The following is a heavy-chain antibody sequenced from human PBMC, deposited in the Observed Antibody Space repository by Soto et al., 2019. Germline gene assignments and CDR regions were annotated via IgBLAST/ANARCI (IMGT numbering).Heavy chain of an antibody. CDR1: GFTFHDYS. J-gene: IGHJ6*02. D-gene: IGHD3-10*01. CDR2: ISSSGTYI. Sequence: GGGPGISFESPGFTFHDYSIELGRPAPEKGLEWVSSISSSGTYIYYADSVKGRFAISRDNANNVMYLQMDTLRAEDTAVYYCVRAGHVFDVHYYGMDLWGQGTTVTVSS. CDR3: VRAGHVFDVHYYGMDL. V-gene: IGHV3-21*01.